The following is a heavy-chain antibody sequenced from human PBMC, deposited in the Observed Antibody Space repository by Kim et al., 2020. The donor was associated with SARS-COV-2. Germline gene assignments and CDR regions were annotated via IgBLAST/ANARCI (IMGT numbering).Heavy chain of an antibody. D-gene: IGHD2-21*01. V-gene: IGHV3-23*01. Sequence: GGSLRLSCAASGFTFSAYSMSWVRQSPGKGLDWVSSIRGSGITKYGGSVKGRFTISRDNSKNTLYLQMDTLEAGETALYYCTKRIISSGDSLLQHFDNWGQGSLVTVSS. CDR1: GFTFSAYS. CDR3: TKRIISSGDSLLQHFDN. CDR2: IRGSGIT. J-gene: IGHJ4*02.